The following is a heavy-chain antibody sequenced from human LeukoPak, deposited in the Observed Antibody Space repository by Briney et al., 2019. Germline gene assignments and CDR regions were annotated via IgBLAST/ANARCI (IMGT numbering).Heavy chain of an antibody. CDR2: INQDGTDK. D-gene: IGHD3-10*02. CDR1: GFSFSSYW. Sequence: GGSLRLSCAASGFSFSSYWMSWVRQAPGKGLEWVANINQDGTDKQYVDSMKGRFTISRDNDEDSVFLQMDGLRVEDTAVYYCAELGITMIGGVWGKGTTVTISS. V-gene: IGHV3-7*01. J-gene: IGHJ6*04. CDR3: AELGITMIGGV.